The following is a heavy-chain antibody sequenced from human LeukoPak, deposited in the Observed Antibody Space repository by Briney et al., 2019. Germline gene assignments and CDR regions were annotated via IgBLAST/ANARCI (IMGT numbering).Heavy chain of an antibody. J-gene: IGHJ3*02. CDR2: MSYDGSNK. Sequence: GGSLRLSCAASGFTFSSYGMHWVRQAPGKGLEWVAVMSYDGSNKYYADSVKGRFTISRDNSKNTLYLQMNSLRAEDTAVYYCAKRGIVVVPAALDAFDIWGQGTMVTVSS. CDR3: AKRGIVVVPAALDAFDI. CDR1: GFTFSSYG. V-gene: IGHV3-30*18. D-gene: IGHD2-2*01.